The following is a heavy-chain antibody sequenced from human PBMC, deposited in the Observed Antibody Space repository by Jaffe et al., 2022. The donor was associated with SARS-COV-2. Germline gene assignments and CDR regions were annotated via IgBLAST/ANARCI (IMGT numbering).Heavy chain of an antibody. D-gene: IGHD3-16*02. V-gene: IGHV3-48*01. Sequence: EVQLVESEGGLVQPGGSLRLSCAASGFTFSSYGFSWVRQAPGRGLEWLSYVNPGSNVIWYGDSVRGRFTISRDNAKNSVYLQMNSLGAEDTAVYFCARDRSRYYMDVWGRGTTVTVSS. CDR3: ARDRSRYYMDV. CDR1: GFTFSSYG. J-gene: IGHJ6*03. CDR2: VNPGSNVI.